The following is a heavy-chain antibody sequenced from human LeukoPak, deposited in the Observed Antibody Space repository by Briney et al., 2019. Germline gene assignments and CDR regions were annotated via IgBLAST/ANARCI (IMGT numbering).Heavy chain of an antibody. J-gene: IGHJ4*02. CDR2: MNPNSGNA. Sequence: ASVKVSCKASGSTFSSYDINWVRQATGQGLEWMGWMNPNSGNAGYAQKFQGRVTMTRDTSISTAYMDLSSLRSEDTAVYYCAREIGPRQLHLWASAFDYWGQGTLVTVSS. CDR1: GSTFSSYD. V-gene: IGHV1-8*01. D-gene: IGHD5-18*01. CDR3: AREIGPRQLHLWASAFDY.